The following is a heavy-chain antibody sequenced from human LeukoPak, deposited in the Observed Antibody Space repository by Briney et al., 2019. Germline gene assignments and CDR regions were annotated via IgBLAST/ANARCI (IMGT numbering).Heavy chain of an antibody. D-gene: IGHD4-23*01. V-gene: IGHV1-18*04. Sequence: ASVKVSCKASGYTFSSFGISWVRQAPGQGLECMGWISTYNGGTNYVQKLQDRVRMTTDASTNTAYLELRSLSSDDTAVYYCARGSPLSYSGNPLRAFDTWGQGTTVIVSS. CDR1: GYTFSSFG. J-gene: IGHJ3*02. CDR2: ISTYNGGT. CDR3: ARGSPLSYSGNPLRAFDT.